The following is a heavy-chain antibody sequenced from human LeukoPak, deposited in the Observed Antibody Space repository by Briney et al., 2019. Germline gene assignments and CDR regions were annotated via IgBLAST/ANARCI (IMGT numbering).Heavy chain of an antibody. CDR3: ATPLGPLGLIPYYFDY. CDR1: GYTLTELA. Sequence: ASVKVSCKVSGYTLTELAMHWVRQAPGKGLEWIGGFDPEKGETIYTQQLQGRLTMTEDTSTDTAYMELSSVTSEDTAVYYCATPLGPLGLIPYYFDYWGQGTLVTVSS. V-gene: IGHV1-24*01. CDR2: FDPEKGET. D-gene: IGHD2-21*01. J-gene: IGHJ4*02.